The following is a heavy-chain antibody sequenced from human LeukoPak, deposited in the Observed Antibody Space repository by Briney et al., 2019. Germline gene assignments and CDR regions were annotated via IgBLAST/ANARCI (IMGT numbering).Heavy chain of an antibody. V-gene: IGHV4-34*01. CDR2: INHSGST. Sequence: PSETLSLTCAVYGGSFSGYYWSWIRQPPGKGLEWIGEINHSGSTNYNPSLKSRVTISVDTSKNQFSLKLSSVTAADTAVYYCASLEVYYDSSGWARGFDYWGQGTLVTVSS. CDR1: GGSFSGYY. CDR3: ASLEVYYDSSGWARGFDY. J-gene: IGHJ4*02. D-gene: IGHD3-22*01.